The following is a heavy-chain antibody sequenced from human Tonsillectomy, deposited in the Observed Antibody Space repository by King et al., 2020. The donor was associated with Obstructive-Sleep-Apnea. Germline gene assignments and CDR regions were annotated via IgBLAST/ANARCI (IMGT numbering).Heavy chain of an antibody. CDR1: DGSFSSSY. V-gene: IGHV4-34*01. D-gene: IGHD2-2*01. CDR3: ARVEEGSSIRGYGMDV. Sequence: VQLQQWGAGLLKPSETLSLTCAVHDGSFSSSYWSWIRQPPGKGLEWIGEINHSGSSNCNPSLKSRVTISVDTSKNQFSLKLSSVTATDTAVYYCARVEEGSSIRGYGMDVWGQGTTVTVSS. J-gene: IGHJ6*02. CDR2: INHSGSS.